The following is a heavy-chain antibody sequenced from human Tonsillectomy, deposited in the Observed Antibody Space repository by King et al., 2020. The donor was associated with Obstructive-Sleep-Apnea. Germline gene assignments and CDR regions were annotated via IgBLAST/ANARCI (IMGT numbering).Heavy chain of an antibody. J-gene: IGHJ1*01. CDR3: AGNSRDAYESAN. CDR2: IYKSGTT. D-gene: IGHD5-24*01. V-gene: IGHV4-31*03. CDR1: GGSITSGGHY. Sequence: VQLQESDPGLVKPSQTLSLTCTVSGGSITSGGHYWNWIRQHPGKGLEWIGYIYKSGTTYYNPSLQSRLIISLDTSKNQFSLNLSDVTAADTAVYYCAGNSRDAYESANWGQGALVTVSS.